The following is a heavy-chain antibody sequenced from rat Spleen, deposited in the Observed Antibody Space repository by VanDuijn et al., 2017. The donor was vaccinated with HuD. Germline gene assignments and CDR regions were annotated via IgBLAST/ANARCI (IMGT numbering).Heavy chain of an antibody. V-gene: IGHV5-58*01. D-gene: IGHD1-12*02. CDR1: GFTFSSYW. J-gene: IGHJ2*01. Sequence: EVQLVETGGGLVQPGRSLKLSCAASGFTFSSYWMYWIRQAPGKGLEWVSSINTDGDSTYYPDSVKGRFTISRDNAENTVYQQMNSLRSEDTATYYCAKDGNYRFDYWGQGVMVTVSS. CDR3: AKDGNYRFDY. CDR2: INTDGDST.